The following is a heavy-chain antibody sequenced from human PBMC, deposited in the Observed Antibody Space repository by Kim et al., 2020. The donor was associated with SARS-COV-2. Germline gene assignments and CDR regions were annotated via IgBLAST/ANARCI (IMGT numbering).Heavy chain of an antibody. CDR3: ARGGKGSSHVFYYYYYMD. CDR1: GGSFSGYY. J-gene: IGHJ6*03. V-gene: IGHV4-34*01. Sequence: SETLSLTCAVYGGSFSGYYWSWIRQPPGKGLEWIGEINHSGSTNYNPSLKSRVTISVDTSKNQFSLKLSSVTAADTAVYYCARGGKGSSHVFYYYYYMD. CDR2: INHSGST. D-gene: IGHD6-6*01.